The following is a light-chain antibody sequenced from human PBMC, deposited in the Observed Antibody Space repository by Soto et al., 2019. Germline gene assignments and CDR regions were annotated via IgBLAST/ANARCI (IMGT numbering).Light chain of an antibody. Sequence: EIVLTQSPGTLSSSPGERVTLSCRASQSVGGSFLAWYHQKPGQAPRLLMSGASSRASGIPNRFSGSGSGTDFTLTIRRLEPEDFGIYYCQQYARSTTFAQGTRLEIK. CDR3: QQYARSTT. J-gene: IGKJ5*01. V-gene: IGKV3-20*01. CDR2: GAS. CDR1: QSVGGSF.